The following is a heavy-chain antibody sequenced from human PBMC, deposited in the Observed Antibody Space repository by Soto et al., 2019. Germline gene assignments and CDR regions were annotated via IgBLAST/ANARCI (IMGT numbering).Heavy chain of an antibody. CDR3: ARGTNNPTMFDP. D-gene: IGHD3-10*01. J-gene: IGHJ5*02. CDR1: GGSISSYY. V-gene: IGHV4-59*01. Sequence: QVQLQESGPGLVKPSETLSLTCTVSGGSISSYYWSWIRQPPGKGLEWIGYIYYSGSTNYNPSLKSRVTISVDTSKNQFSLKLSSVTAADTAVYYCARGTNNPTMFDPWGQGTLVTVSS. CDR2: IYYSGST.